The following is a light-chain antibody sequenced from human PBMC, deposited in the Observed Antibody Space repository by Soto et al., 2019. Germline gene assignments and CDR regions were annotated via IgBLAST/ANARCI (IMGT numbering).Light chain of an antibody. Sequence: QSALTQPASVSGSPGQSITISCTGTSSDVGGYNFVSWYQQHPGKAPKLMIYEVSHRPSGVSNRFSGSKSGNTASLTISGLQDEDEADYYCSSYADSPPRGYVFGTGTKLTVL. CDR1: SSDVGGYNF. CDR3: SSYADSPPRGYV. J-gene: IGLJ1*01. CDR2: EVS. V-gene: IGLV2-14*01.